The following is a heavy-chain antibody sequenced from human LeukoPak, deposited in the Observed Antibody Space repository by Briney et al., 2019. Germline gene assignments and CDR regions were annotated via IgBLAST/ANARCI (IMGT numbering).Heavy chain of an antibody. J-gene: IGHJ4*02. CDR3: ARAGAGIDY. CDR2: INRNSGVT. Sequence: ASVKLSCTASGYTFTGYSLHWVRQAPGQGLEWMRWINRNSGVTNYAQNLQGRVTMTRDTSISTGCMELSRLRSDDTALYYCARAGAGIDYWGQGTLVTVSS. V-gene: IGHV1-2*02. CDR1: GYTFTGYS.